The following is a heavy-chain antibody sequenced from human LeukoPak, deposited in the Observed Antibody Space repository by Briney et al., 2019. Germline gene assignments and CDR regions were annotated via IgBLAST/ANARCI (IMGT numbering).Heavy chain of an antibody. Sequence: SETLSLTCTVSGGSISSYYWSWIREPPGKGLGWSGGIYYSGSTNYNPSLKSRVTISVDTSKNQFSLKLSSVTAADTAVYYCARLTYAYYYDSSGPAAGFDYWGQGTLVTVSS. V-gene: IGHV4-59*08. CDR3: ARLTYAYYYDSSGPAAGFDY. J-gene: IGHJ4*02. D-gene: IGHD3-22*01. CDR1: GGSISSYY. CDR2: IYYSGST.